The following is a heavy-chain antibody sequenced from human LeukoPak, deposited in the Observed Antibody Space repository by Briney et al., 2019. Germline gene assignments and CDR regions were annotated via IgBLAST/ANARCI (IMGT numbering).Heavy chain of an antibody. Sequence: GGSLRLSCAASGFTFSTYGMHWVRQTPGKGLEWAAMISYEGSDNSVADSVKGRFSISRDNSKNTLYLQMNSLRPEDTAVYYCAKGGEGYCTSTSCYPLWGQGTLVTVSS. CDR3: AKGGEGYCTSTSCYPL. CDR1: GFTFSTYG. CDR2: ISYEGSDN. J-gene: IGHJ4*02. V-gene: IGHV3-30*18. D-gene: IGHD2-2*01.